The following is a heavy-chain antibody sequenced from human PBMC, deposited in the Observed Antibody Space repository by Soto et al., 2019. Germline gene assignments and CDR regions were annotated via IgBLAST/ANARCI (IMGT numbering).Heavy chain of an antibody. D-gene: IGHD3-10*01. Sequence: EAQLVESGGGLVQPGGSLRLSCAASGFIFSSYDMNWVRQAPGKGLEWVSYISSGSGNILYADSVKGRFTISRDNAKNSLYLQMNSLRAQDTAVSYCARTYGTGSLNWFDPWGQGTLVTVSS. J-gene: IGHJ5*02. CDR3: ARTYGTGSLNWFDP. V-gene: IGHV3-48*04. CDR2: ISSGSGNI. CDR1: GFIFSSYD.